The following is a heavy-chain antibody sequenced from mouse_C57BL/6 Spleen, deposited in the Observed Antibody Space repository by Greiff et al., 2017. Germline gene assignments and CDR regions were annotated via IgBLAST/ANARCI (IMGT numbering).Heavy chain of an antibody. V-gene: IGHV1-4*01. Sequence: VQLQQSGAELARPGASVKMSCKASGYTFTSYTMHWVKQRPGQGLEWIGYINPSSGYTKYNQKFKDKATLTADKSSSTAYMQLSSLTSEDSAVFYCARSGNWDEDYWGQGTTLTVSS. D-gene: IGHD4-1*01. CDR1: GYTFTSYT. J-gene: IGHJ2*01. CDR2: INPSSGYT. CDR3: ARSGNWDEDY.